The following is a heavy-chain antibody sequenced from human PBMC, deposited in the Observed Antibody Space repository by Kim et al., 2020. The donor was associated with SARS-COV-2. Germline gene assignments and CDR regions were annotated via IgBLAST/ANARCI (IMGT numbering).Heavy chain of an antibody. J-gene: IGHJ4*02. CDR2: ISPNSGGV. Sequence: ASVKVSCKTSGYTFTAYHIHWVRLAPGQGLEWMGWISPNSGGVNYAQKFQGRVTMTRDTSISTAYMEVSRLRFDDTAVYYCARDSGVGVRYLNYWGQGTPVTVSS. D-gene: IGHD3-3*01. V-gene: IGHV1-2*02. CDR3: ARDSGVGVRYLNY. CDR1: GYTFTAYH.